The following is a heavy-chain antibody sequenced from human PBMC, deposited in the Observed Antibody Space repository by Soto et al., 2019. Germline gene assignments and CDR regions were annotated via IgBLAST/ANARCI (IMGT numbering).Heavy chain of an antibody. CDR1: GGSFSGYY. J-gene: IGHJ6*02. Sequence: SETLSLTCAVYGGSFSGYYWSWIRQPPGKGLEWIGEINHSGSTNYNPSLESRVTISVDTSKNQFSLKLSSVTAADTAVYYCARDSISPTYYYYGMDVWGQGTTVTVSS. CDR3: ARDSISPTYYYYGMDV. CDR2: INHSGST. V-gene: IGHV4-34*01. D-gene: IGHD3-9*01.